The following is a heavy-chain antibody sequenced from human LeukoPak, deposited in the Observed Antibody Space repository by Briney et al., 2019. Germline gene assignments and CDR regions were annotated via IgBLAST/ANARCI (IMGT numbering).Heavy chain of an antibody. Sequence: ASVKASCKASGYTFTSYYMHWVRQAPGQGLEWMGLINPSGGSTSYAQKFQGRVTITADESTSTAYMELSSLRSEDTAVYYCARALPYYYDSSGYPGYFDYWGQGTLVTVSS. J-gene: IGHJ4*02. CDR3: ARALPYYYDSSGYPGYFDY. D-gene: IGHD3-22*01. CDR2: INPSGGST. V-gene: IGHV1-46*01. CDR1: GYTFTSYY.